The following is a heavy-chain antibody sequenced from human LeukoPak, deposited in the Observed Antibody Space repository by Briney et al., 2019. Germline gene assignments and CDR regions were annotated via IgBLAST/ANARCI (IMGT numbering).Heavy chain of an antibody. J-gene: IGHJ5*01. CDR2: ITWDGGST. CDR3: VKDKYSDGFFDY. V-gene: IGHV3-43D*03. CDR1: GFTFDDYA. Sequence: PGRSLRLSCAASGFTFDDYAMNWVRQRPGKGLEWVSLITWDGGSTYYADSVKGRFTISRDNNKDSLYLQMNSLRLDDTAFYYCVKDKYSDGFFDYWGHGTLVTVSS. D-gene: IGHD5-12*01.